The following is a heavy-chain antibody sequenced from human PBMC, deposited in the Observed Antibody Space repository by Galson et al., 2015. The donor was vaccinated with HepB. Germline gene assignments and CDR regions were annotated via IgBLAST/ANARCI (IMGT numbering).Heavy chain of an antibody. Sequence: SLRLSCAPSGFTFSSYWLHWVRQAPGEGLVWVSRINPDGTSISYGDSVKGRFTISRDNAKNTLYLQMNSLRAEDTGVYYCARAGSYRFDYWGQGTLVSVSS. J-gene: IGHJ4*02. CDR1: GFTFSSYW. V-gene: IGHV3-74*01. D-gene: IGHD1-14*01. CDR3: ARAGSYRFDY. CDR2: INPDGTSI.